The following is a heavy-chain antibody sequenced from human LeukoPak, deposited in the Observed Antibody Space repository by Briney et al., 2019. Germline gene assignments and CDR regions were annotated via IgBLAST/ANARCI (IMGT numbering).Heavy chain of an antibody. CDR1: GYTFTSYY. Sequence: ASVKVSCKASGYTFTSYYIHWVRQAPGQGLEWMGIINPSGGSTSYAQKFQGRVTMTRDMSTSTVYMELSSLRSDDTAVYYCARDNSVGDNAWWFDPWGQGTLVTVSS. D-gene: IGHD1-26*01. CDR3: ARDNSVGDNAWWFDP. J-gene: IGHJ5*02. V-gene: IGHV1-46*01. CDR2: INPSGGST.